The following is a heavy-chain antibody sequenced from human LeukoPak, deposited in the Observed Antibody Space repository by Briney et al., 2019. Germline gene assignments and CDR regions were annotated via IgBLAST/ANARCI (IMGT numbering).Heavy chain of an antibody. Sequence: GASVKVSCKASGYTFTSYDINWVRQATGQGLEWMGWMNPNSGNTGYAQKFQGRVTMTRNTSISTAYMELSSLRSEDTAVYYCARDGLLPYYYYMDVWGKGTTVTVSS. V-gene: IGHV1-8*01. D-gene: IGHD2-15*01. CDR2: MNPNSGNT. CDR3: ARDGLLPYYYYMDV. CDR1: GYTFTSYD. J-gene: IGHJ6*03.